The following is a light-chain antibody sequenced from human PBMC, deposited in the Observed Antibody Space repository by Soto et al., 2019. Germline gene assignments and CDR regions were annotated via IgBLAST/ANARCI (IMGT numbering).Light chain of an antibody. CDR2: GAS. CDR3: QQYNNWPPWT. V-gene: IGKV3-15*01. CDR1: QSVSSN. Sequence: EIVMTRSPATLSVSPGERATLSCRASQSVSSNLAWYQQKPGQAPRLLIYGASTRATGIPARFSGSGSGTEFTLTISSLQSEDFVVYYCQQYNNWPPWTFGQGTKVEIK. J-gene: IGKJ1*01.